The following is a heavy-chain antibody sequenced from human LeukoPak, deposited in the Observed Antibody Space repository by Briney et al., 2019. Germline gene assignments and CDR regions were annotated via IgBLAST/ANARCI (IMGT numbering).Heavy chain of an antibody. CDR2: ISGYNGYT. CDR3: ARDEARYSSGYYPNWFDP. CDR1: GYTFTSYG. Sequence: APVKVSCKASGYTFTSYGISWVRQAPGHRLEWMGWISGYNGYTHYAHNLQGRVTMTTDTSTSTAYMELRSLRSDDTAVYYCARDEARYSSGYYPNWFDPWGQGTLVTVSS. V-gene: IGHV1-18*01. J-gene: IGHJ5*02. D-gene: IGHD3-22*01.